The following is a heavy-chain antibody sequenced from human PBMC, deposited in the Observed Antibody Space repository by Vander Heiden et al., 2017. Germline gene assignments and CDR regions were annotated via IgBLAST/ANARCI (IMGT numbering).Heavy chain of an antibody. J-gene: IGHJ6*02. V-gene: IGHV3-7*01. D-gene: IGHD6-13*01. CDR3: AREISSSWYYYGMDV. Sequence: EVQLVESGGGLVQPGGSLRLSCAASGFTLSGYWMSWVRQAPGKGLEWVANIKQDGSEKYYVDSVKGRFTISRDNAKNSLYLQMNSLRAEDTAVYYCAREISSSWYYYGMDVWGQGTTVTVSS. CDR1: GFTLSGYW. CDR2: IKQDGSEK.